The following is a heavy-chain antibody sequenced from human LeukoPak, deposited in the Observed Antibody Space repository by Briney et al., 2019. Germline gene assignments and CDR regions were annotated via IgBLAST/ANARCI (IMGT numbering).Heavy chain of an antibody. CDR1: GGSISSYY. Sequence: PSETLSLTCTVSGGSISSYYWSWIRQPPGKGLEWIGEINHSGSTNYNPSLKSRVTISVDTSKNQFSLKLSSVTAADTAVYYCARSELWLVNYWGQGTLVTVSS. D-gene: IGHD6-19*01. V-gene: IGHV4-34*01. J-gene: IGHJ4*02. CDR3: ARSELWLVNY. CDR2: INHSGST.